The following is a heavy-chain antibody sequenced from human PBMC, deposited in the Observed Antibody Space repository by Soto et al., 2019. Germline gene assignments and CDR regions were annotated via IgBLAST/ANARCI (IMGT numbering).Heavy chain of an antibody. CDR3: ARGLTLDILTGYYPSYNWFDP. J-gene: IGHJ5*02. CDR1: GFTFSSYS. Sequence: GSLRLSCADSGFTFSSYSMNWVRQAPGKGLEWVSSISSSSSYIYYADSVKGRFTISRDNAKNSLYLQMNSLRAEDTAVYYCARGLTLDILTGYYPSYNWFDPWGQGTLVTVSS. V-gene: IGHV3-21*01. CDR2: ISSSSSYI. D-gene: IGHD3-9*01.